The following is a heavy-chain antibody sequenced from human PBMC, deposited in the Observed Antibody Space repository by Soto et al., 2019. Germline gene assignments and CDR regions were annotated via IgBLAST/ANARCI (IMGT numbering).Heavy chain of an antibody. CDR1: GFTFSSYS. CDR3: ARDKQLLVLDY. V-gene: IGHV3-48*01. Sequence: EVQLVESGGGLVQPGGSLRLSCAASGFTFSSYSMNWVRQAPGKGLEWVSDISSSSSTIYYADSVKGRFTISRDNAKNSLYLQMNSLRSEDTALYYCARDKQLLVLDYWGQGTLVTVSS. J-gene: IGHJ4*02. CDR2: ISSSSSTI. D-gene: IGHD6-19*01.